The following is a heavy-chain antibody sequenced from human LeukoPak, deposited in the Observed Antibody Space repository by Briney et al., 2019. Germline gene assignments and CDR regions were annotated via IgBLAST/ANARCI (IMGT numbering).Heavy chain of an antibody. CDR1: GFTFSSYA. CDR3: ARVARDSSGYYYDY. Sequence: WGSLRLSCAASGFTFSSYAMHWVRQAPGKGLEYVSAISSNGGSTYYANSVKGRFTISRDNSKNTLYLQMGSLRVEDMAVYYCARVARDSSGYYYDYWGQGTLVTVSS. D-gene: IGHD3-22*01. CDR2: ISSNGGST. J-gene: IGHJ4*02. V-gene: IGHV3-64*01.